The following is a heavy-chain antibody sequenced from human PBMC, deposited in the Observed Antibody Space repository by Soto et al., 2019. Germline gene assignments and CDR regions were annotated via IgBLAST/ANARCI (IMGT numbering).Heavy chain of an antibody. Sequence: PSETLSLTCTVSGGSISSYYWSWIRQPPGKGLERIGYIYYTGSTNYNPSLKSRVTISLDTSKNQFSLKLSSVTAADTVVYYCVLGLELYVFWSGYIVYWSQGTLVTVSS. CDR1: GGSISSYY. D-gene: IGHD3-3*01. CDR3: VLGLELYVFWSGYIVY. V-gene: IGHV4-59*01. J-gene: IGHJ4*02. CDR2: IYYTGST.